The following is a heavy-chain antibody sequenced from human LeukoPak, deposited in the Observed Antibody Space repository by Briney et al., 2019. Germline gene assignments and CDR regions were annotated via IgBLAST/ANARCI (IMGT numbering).Heavy chain of an antibody. Sequence: SETLSLTCTVSGDFFTASYWSWIRQPPGKGLEWIGYVYYSGSAEYNPSLRSRVTISLEMSKHQFSLNVTSVTAADTAVYYCARGRDGHDYWGQGTLVTVSS. J-gene: IGHJ4*02. D-gene: IGHD5-24*01. V-gene: IGHV4-59*01. CDR1: GDFFTASY. CDR3: ARGRDGHDY. CDR2: VYYSGSA.